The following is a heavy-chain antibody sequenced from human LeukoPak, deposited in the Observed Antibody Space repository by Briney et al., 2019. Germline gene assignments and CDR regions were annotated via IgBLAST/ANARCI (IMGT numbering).Heavy chain of an antibody. CDR1: GFTFDDYA. CDR3: ARDRHYTAMVPYGMDV. V-gene: IGHV3-9*01. Sequence: PGGSLRLSCAASGFTFDDYAMHWARQAPGKGLEWVSGISWNSGNIGYADSMKGRFTISRDNAKNSLYLQMNSLRAEDTAVYYCARDRHYTAMVPYGMDVWGQGTTVTVSS. CDR2: ISWNSGNI. J-gene: IGHJ6*02. D-gene: IGHD5-18*01.